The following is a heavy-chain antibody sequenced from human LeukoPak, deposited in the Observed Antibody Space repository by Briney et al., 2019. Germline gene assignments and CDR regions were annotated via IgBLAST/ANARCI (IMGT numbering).Heavy chain of an antibody. CDR3: ARDGDLYCSGGSCYPHFDY. CDR2: INHSGST. CDR1: GGSFSGYY. V-gene: IGHV4-34*01. D-gene: IGHD2-15*01. Sequence: SETLSLTCAVYGGSFSGYYWSWIRQPPGKGLEWIGEINHSGSTNYNPSLKSRVTISVDTSKNQFSLKLSSVTAADTAVYYCARDGDLYCSGGSCYPHFDYWGQGTLVTVSS. J-gene: IGHJ4*02.